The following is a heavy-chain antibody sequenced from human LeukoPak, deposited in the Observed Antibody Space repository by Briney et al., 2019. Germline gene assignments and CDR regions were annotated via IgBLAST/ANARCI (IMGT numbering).Heavy chain of an antibody. CDR3: TLWVGDYYGMDV. Sequence: SVKVSCKASGGTFSSYAISWVRQAPGQGLEWMGGIIPIFGTANYAQKFQGRVTITADESTSTAYMELSSLRSEDTAVYYCTLWVGDYYGMDVWGQGTTVTVSS. V-gene: IGHV1-69*13. J-gene: IGHJ6*02. CDR1: GGTFSSYA. CDR2: IIPIFGTA. D-gene: IGHD3-10*01.